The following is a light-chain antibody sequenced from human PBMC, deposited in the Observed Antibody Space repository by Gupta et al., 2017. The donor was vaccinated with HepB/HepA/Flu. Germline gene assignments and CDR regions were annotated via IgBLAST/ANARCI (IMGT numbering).Light chain of an antibody. CDR2: DDS. CDR3: QVWDTTSDHVV. V-gene: IGLV3-21*03. Sequence: SYVLTQPPSVSVAPGKTASITCGGDDIGSKSVHWYQQKPGQAPVMVVYDDSERPSGIPDRFSGANSGNTATLTISRVEAGDEADYYCQVWDTTSDHVVFGGGTKLTVL. CDR1: DIGSKS. J-gene: IGLJ2*01.